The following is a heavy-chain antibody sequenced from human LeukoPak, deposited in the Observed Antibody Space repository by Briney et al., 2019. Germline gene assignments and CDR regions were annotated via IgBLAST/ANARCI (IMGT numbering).Heavy chain of an antibody. Sequence: SETLSLPCTVSGGSISSSSYYWGWIRQPPGKGLEWNGSIYYSGSTYYNPSLKSRVTISVDTSKNQFSLKLSSVTAADTAVYYCARLDRHYYYYGMDVWGQGTTVTVSS. CDR3: ARLDRHYYYYGMDV. V-gene: IGHV4-39*01. CDR2: IYYSGST. CDR1: GGSISSSSYY. J-gene: IGHJ6*02.